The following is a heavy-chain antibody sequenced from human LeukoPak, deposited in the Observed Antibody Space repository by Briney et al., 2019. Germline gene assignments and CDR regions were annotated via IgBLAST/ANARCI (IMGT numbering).Heavy chain of an antibody. D-gene: IGHD1-1*01. V-gene: IGHV1-2*06. J-gene: IGHJ6*02. CDR3: ARDPQRSYYYYGMDV. Sequence: GASVKVSCKASGYTFTGYYMHWVRQAPGQGLEWMGRINPNSGGTNYAQKFQGRVTMTRDTSISTAYMELSRLRSDDTAVYYCARDPQRSYYYYGMDVWAKGPRSPSP. CDR1: GYTFTGYY. CDR2: INPNSGGT.